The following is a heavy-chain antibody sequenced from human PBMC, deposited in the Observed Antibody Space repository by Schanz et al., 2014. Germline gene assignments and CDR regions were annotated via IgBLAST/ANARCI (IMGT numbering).Heavy chain of an antibody. CDR2: IIPSLGLA. J-gene: IGHJ4*02. CDR3: ARDSGSSSWYPSDY. V-gene: IGHV1-69*04. Sequence: VQLEQSGAEVKKPGSSVKVSCKASGGTFSSFGINWVRQAPGQGLEWMGRIIPSLGLAKYEQKFQDKVTITADTSTTTAYMELSGLRSEDTALYYCARDSGSSSWYPSDYWGQGTLVTVSS. CDR1: GGTFSSFG. D-gene: IGHD6-13*01.